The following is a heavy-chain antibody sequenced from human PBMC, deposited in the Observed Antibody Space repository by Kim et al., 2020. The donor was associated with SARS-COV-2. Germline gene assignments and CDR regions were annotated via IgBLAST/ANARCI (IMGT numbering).Heavy chain of an antibody. CDR3: ARGRAGVVPAPILGSGPHFDYCIMDV. CDR1: GGSFSGYY. Sequence: SETLSLTCAVYGGSFSGYYWSWIRQPPGKGLEWIGEINHSGSTNYNPSLKSRVTISVDTSKYQFSLNLSSVTAAATAFYYCARGRAGVVPAPILGSGPHFDYCIMDVWGPGTTVTVSS. CDR2: INHSGST. V-gene: IGHV4-34*01. D-gene: IGHD2-2*02. J-gene: IGHJ6*02.